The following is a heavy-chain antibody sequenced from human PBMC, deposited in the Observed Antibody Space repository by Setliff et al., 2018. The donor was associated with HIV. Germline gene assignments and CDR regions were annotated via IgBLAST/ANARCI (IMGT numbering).Heavy chain of an antibody. CDR1: GFTFSAYS. D-gene: IGHD3-16*01. CDR3: ARTPHYYDYAWGSYGAPLYYFDH. J-gene: IGHJ4*02. Sequence: GSLRLSCAASGFTFSAYSMTWFRQAPGKGLEWVSYNGDDVTTKTHVDSVKGRFSISRDNAKNSLYLQMSSLRAEDTAIYYCARTPHYYDYAWGSYGAPLYYFDHWGQGTLVTVSS. CDR2: NGDDVTTK. V-gene: IGHV3-48*04.